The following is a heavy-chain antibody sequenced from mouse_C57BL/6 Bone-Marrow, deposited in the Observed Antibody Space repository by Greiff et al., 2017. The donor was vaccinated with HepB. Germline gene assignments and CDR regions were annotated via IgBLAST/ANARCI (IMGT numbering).Heavy chain of an antibody. CDR2: ISSGGDYI. CDR3: TRDLYGSSYPRYFDV. D-gene: IGHD1-1*01. V-gene: IGHV5-9-1*02. CDR1: GFTFSSYA. Sequence: EVMLVESGEGLVKPGGSLKLSCAASGFTFSSYAMSWVRQTPEKRLEWVAYISSGGDYIYYADTVKGRFTISRDNARNTRYLQMSSLKSEDTAMYYCTRDLYGSSYPRYFDVWGTGTTVTVSS. J-gene: IGHJ1*03.